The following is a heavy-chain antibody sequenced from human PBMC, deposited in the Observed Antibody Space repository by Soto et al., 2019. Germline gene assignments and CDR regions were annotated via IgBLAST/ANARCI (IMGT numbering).Heavy chain of an antibody. CDR2: ISGSGGST. CDR3: AKDLGYCSGGSCLRFDY. D-gene: IGHD2-15*01. Sequence: EVQLLESGGGLVQPGGSPRLSCAASGFTFSSYAMTWVRQAPGKGLEWVSAISGSGGSTYYADSLKGRFTISRDNSKNTLYLQMSSLRAEDTALYYCAKDLGYCSGGSCLRFDYWGQGTLVTVSS. CDR1: GFTFSSYA. J-gene: IGHJ4*02. V-gene: IGHV3-23*01.